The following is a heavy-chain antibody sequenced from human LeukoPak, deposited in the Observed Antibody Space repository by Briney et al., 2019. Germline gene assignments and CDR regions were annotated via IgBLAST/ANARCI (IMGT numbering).Heavy chain of an antibody. J-gene: IGHJ4*02. CDR2: IRYDGSNK. CDR3: AKDKTYDSRFDY. CDR1: GFTFSSYG. Sequence: GGSLRLSCAASGFTFSSYGMHWARQAPGKGLEWVAFIRYDGSNKYYADSVKGRFTISRDNSKNTLYLQMNSLRAEDTAVYYCAKDKTYDSRFDYWGQGTLVTVSS. D-gene: IGHD3-22*01. V-gene: IGHV3-30*02.